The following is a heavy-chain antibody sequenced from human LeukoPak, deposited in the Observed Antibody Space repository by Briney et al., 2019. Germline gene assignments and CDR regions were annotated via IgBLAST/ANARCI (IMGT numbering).Heavy chain of an antibody. V-gene: IGHV3-23*01. CDR1: GFTFSSYA. Sequence: GGSLRLSCAASGFTFSSYAMSWVRQAPGKGLEWVSAISGSGGSTYYADSVKGRFTISRDNSKNTLYLQMNSLRAEDTAVYYCAKDPNGRASGPSWFDPWGQGTLVTVSS. CDR2: ISGSGGST. J-gene: IGHJ5*02. D-gene: IGHD2-15*01. CDR3: AKDPNGRASGPSWFDP.